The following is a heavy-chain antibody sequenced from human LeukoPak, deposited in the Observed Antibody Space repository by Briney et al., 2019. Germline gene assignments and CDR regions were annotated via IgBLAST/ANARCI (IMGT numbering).Heavy chain of an antibody. Sequence: SETLSLTCTVSGGSISSSSYYWGWIRQPPGKGLEWIGSIYYSGSTYYNPSLKSRVTISVDTSKNQFSLKLSSVTAADTAVYYCARALKIAVAGQGKIDYWGQGTLVTVSS. D-gene: IGHD6-19*01. J-gene: IGHJ4*02. V-gene: IGHV4-39*07. CDR1: GGSISSSSYY. CDR3: ARALKIAVAGQGKIDY. CDR2: IYYSGST.